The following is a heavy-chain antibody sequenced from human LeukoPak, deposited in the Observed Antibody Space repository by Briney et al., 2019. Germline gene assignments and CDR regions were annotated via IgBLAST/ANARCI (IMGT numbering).Heavy chain of an antibody. V-gene: IGHV3-23*01. Sequence: PGGSLRLSCAASGFTFSSYAMSWVRQAPGKGLEWVSAISGSGGSTYYADSVKGRFTISRDNSKNTLYLQMNSLRAEDTAVYYCAKGYCSSTSCYLYYSDYWGQGTLVTVSS. D-gene: IGHD2-2*01. CDR1: GFTFSSYA. CDR3: AKGYCSSTSCYLYYSDY. CDR2: ISGSGGST. J-gene: IGHJ4*02.